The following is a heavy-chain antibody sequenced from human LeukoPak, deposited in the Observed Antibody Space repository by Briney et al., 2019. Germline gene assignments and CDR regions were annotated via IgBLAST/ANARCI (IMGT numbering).Heavy chain of an antibody. J-gene: IGHJ5*02. CDR1: GYSFSGHY. V-gene: IGHV1-2*02. CDR2: ISPNSGGT. Sequence: ASVKVSCKASGYSFSGHYTHWVRQAPGQGPEWMGWISPNSGGTNYAQKFQGRVTMTGDTSISTAYMELSSLRSEDTAVYYCARGTRGSYILVDPWGQGTLVTVSS. D-gene: IGHD1-26*01. CDR3: ARGTRGSYILVDP.